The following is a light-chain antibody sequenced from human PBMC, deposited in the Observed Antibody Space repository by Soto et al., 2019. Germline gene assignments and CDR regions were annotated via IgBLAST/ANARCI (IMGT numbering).Light chain of an antibody. CDR2: GAS. CDR3: QQYFEWPPMT. J-gene: IGKJ1*01. Sequence: VMPQSPATLSVSPGERATLSCWARETVATNLAWYQQKPGQAPRLLISGASTRAAGISDRFRGSGSGTEFTRTISSLRSEDSAIYYCQQYFEWPPMTFGQGTKVEI. CDR1: ETVATN. V-gene: IGKV3-15*01.